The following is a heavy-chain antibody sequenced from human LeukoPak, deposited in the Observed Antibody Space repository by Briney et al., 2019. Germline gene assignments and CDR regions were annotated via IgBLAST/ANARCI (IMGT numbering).Heavy chain of an antibody. CDR3: AKIRPPAYDI. D-gene: IGHD3-3*02. CDR1: GFTFSSYA. Sequence: GGSLRLSCAGSGFTFSSYAMNWVRQAPGKGLEWVSAISGRDSSTYYADSVKGRFTISRDNSKNTLYLQMNSLRAEDTAVYYCAKIRPPAYDIWGQGTMVTVSS. CDR2: ISGRDSST. V-gene: IGHV3-23*01. J-gene: IGHJ3*02.